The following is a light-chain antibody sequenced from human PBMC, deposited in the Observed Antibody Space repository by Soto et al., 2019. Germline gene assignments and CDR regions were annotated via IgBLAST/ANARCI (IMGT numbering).Light chain of an antibody. CDR1: QSISSW. Sequence: EIQMTQSPSTLSASVGGRVTITCRASQSISSWLAWYQQKPGEAPKLLIYVASSLQSGVPSRFSGSGSGTDFTFTISSLQPEDFATYYCQQSYSQWTFGQGTKVDIK. V-gene: IGKV1-5*01. CDR2: VAS. J-gene: IGKJ1*01. CDR3: QQSYSQWT.